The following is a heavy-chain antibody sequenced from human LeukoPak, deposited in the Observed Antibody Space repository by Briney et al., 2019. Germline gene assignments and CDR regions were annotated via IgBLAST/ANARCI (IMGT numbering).Heavy chain of an antibody. CDR3: TTRSMVRVLADY. CDR1: GFTFSNAW. D-gene: IGHD3-10*01. V-gene: IGHV3-15*07. CDR2: IKSKTDGGTT. Sequence: AGSLRLSCAASGFTFSNAWMNWVRQAPGKGLEWVGRIKSKTDGGTTDYAAPVKGRFTISRDDSKNTLYLQMNSLKTEDAAVYYCTTRSMVRVLADYWGQGTLVTVSS. J-gene: IGHJ4*02.